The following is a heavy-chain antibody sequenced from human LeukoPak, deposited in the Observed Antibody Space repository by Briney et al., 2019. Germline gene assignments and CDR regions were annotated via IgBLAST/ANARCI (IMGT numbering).Heavy chain of an antibody. Sequence: SETLPLTCTVSGGSISSYYWSWIRQPPGKGLEWIGYIYYSGSTNYNPSLKSRVTISVDTSKNQFSLKLSSVTAADTAVYYCARELRYDSSIYYFDYWGQGTLVTVSS. CDR3: ARELRYDSSIYYFDY. D-gene: IGHD3-22*01. CDR2: IYYSGST. J-gene: IGHJ4*02. V-gene: IGHV4-59*01. CDR1: GGSISSYY.